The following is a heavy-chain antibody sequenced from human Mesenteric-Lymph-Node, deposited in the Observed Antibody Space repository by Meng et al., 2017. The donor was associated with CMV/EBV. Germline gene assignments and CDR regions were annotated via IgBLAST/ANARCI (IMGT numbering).Heavy chain of an antibody. D-gene: IGHD5-12*01. J-gene: IGHJ4*02. CDR2: INPGNGKK. CDR1: GYTFNSYA. V-gene: IGHV1-3*01. Sequence: KVSCKAYGYTFNSYAIHWVRQAQGQGLEWMGWINPGNGKKQYVQKFQGRVTISRDTSASKAYMEMSSLISEDTNVYHCARGTNSGFDFWGQGTLVTVSS. CDR3: ARGTNSGFDF.